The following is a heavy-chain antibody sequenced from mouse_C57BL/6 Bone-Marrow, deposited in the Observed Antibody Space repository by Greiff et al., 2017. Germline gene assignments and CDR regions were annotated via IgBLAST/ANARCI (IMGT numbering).Heavy chain of an antibody. CDR1: GYSFTDYN. CDR3: ARGYDYYYAMDY. Sequence: VQLRQSGPELVKPGASVKISCKASGYSFTDYNMNWVKQSNGKSLEWIGVINPNYGTTRYNQKFKGKATLTVDQSYSTAYMQLNSLTSEDSAVSDCARGYDYYYAMDYWGQGTSVTVSS. V-gene: IGHV1-39*01. D-gene: IGHD2-4*01. J-gene: IGHJ4*01. CDR2: INPNYGTT.